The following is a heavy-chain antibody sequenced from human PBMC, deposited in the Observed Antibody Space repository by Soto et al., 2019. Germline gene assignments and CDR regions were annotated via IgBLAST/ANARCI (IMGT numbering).Heavy chain of an antibody. D-gene: IGHD5-12*01. V-gene: IGHV3-33*01. CDR3: ARDPVATTDSFFDY. Sequence: GGSLRLSCAASGFTFSSYGMHWVRQAPGKGLEWVAVIWYDGSNKYYADSVKGRFTISRDNSKNTLYLQMNSLRAEDTAVYYCARDPVATTDSFFDYWGQGTLVTVSS. J-gene: IGHJ4*02. CDR1: GFTFSSYG. CDR2: IWYDGSNK.